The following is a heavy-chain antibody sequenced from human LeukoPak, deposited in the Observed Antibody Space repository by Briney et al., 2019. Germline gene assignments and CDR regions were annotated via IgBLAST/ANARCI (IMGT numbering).Heavy chain of an antibody. CDR3: AKYAYNWNAPDGFDM. CDR1: RFSFSDYD. D-gene: IGHD1-1*01. Sequence: GGSLRLSCRASRFSFSDYDMHWVRQAPGKGLEWVAVISYDGSRKHYADSVKGRFTIFRDNSESTLFLQMNSPRTDDTSVYFCAKYAYNWNAPDGFDMWGQGTMVIVSS. J-gene: IGHJ3*02. V-gene: IGHV3-30*18. CDR2: ISYDGSRK.